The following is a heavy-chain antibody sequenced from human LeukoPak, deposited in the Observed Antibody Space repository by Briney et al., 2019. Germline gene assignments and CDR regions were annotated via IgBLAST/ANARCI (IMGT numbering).Heavy chain of an antibody. J-gene: IGHJ4*02. Sequence: SETLSLTCTVSGYSISSGYYWGWIRQPPGKGLEWIGSIYHSGSTYYNPSLKSRVTISVDTSKNQFSLKLSSVTAADTAVYYCARRGIAAALFDYWGQGTLVTVSS. V-gene: IGHV4-38-2*02. CDR2: IYHSGST. D-gene: IGHD6-13*01. CDR3: ARRGIAAALFDY. CDR1: GYSISSGYY.